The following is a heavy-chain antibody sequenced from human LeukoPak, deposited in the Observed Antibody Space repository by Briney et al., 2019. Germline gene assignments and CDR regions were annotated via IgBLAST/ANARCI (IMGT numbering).Heavy chain of an antibody. Sequence: GGSLRLSCAASGFTVSSRSMNWVRQAPGKGLECVSIINSGEVTSYADSVKGRFTISRDSGTNTLFLQMDNLRADDTAVYYCARVVAAVALRDYHYVDVWGKGITVTFSS. CDR1: GFTVSSRS. CDR2: INSGEVT. J-gene: IGHJ6*03. D-gene: IGHD2-15*01. V-gene: IGHV3-53*01. CDR3: ARVVAAVALRDYHYVDV.